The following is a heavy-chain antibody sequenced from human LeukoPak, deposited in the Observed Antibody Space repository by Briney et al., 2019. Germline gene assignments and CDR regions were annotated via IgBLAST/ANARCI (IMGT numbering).Heavy chain of an antibody. J-gene: IGHJ3*02. V-gene: IGHV1-18*04. CDR1: GYTFTDYY. CDR3: ARFIAAAGLDDAFDI. D-gene: IGHD6-13*01. CDR2: ISAYNGNT. Sequence: GASVKVSCKASGYTFTDYYMHWVQQAPGQGLEWMGWISAYNGNTNYAQKLQGRVTMTTDTSTSTAYMELRSLRSDDTAVYYCARFIAAAGLDDAFDIWGQGTMVTVSS.